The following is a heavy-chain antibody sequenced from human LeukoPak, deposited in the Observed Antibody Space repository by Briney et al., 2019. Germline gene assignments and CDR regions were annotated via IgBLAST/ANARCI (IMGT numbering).Heavy chain of an antibody. Sequence: GGSLRLSCAAPGFAFSSYGMSWVRQAPGKGLEWVADNSGRGGSTYYADSVKGRFTISKDNSKNPQYLQMNRLSAEDTPVYHCERQLGIWDYWGQGTLVTVSS. CDR3: ERQLGIWDY. CDR1: GFAFSSYG. CDR2: NSGRGGST. V-gene: IGHV3-23*01. J-gene: IGHJ4*02. D-gene: IGHD7-27*01.